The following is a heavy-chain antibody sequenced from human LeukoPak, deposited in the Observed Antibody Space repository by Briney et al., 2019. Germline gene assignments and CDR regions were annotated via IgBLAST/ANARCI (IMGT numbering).Heavy chain of an antibody. Sequence: ASVKVSCKASGYTFIDYYIHWVRPAPGEGLEWMGWINPNSGGTNYAQKFQGSVTMTRDTSISTAYMELTRLNSDDTAVYYCAKNMGYGDYWYFDLWDRGTLVTVSS. J-gene: IGHJ2*01. CDR2: INPNSGGT. CDR3: AKNMGYGDYWYFDL. D-gene: IGHD4-17*01. V-gene: IGHV1-2*02. CDR1: GYTFIDYY.